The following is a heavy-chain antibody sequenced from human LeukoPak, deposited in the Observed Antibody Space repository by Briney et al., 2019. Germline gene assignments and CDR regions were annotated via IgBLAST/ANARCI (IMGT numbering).Heavy chain of an antibody. J-gene: IGHJ4*02. D-gene: IGHD6-19*01. V-gene: IGHV1-2*02. CDR1: GYTFTDYY. CDR2: INPNSGDT. Sequence: ASVKISCKASGYTFTDYYMHWVRQAPGQGLEWMGWINPNSGDTNSAQKFQGRVTMTRDTSTSTIYMELSSLRSEDTAVYYCAKDPTSGYSSGWYFDYWGQGTLVTVSS. CDR3: AKDPTSGYSSGWYFDY.